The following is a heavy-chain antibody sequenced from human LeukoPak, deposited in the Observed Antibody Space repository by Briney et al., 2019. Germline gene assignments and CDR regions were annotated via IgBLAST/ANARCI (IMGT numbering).Heavy chain of an antibody. CDR1: GGTFSSYA. J-gene: IGHJ4*02. Sequence: ASVKVSCKASGGTFSSYAISWVRQAPGQGLEWMGRIIPIFGTENYAQKFQGRVTITTDESTSTAYMELSSLRSEDTAVYYCARSLNYYDSSGYRGGYFDYWGQGTLVTVSS. V-gene: IGHV1-69*05. CDR3: ARSLNYYDSSGYRGGYFDY. D-gene: IGHD3-22*01. CDR2: IIPIFGTE.